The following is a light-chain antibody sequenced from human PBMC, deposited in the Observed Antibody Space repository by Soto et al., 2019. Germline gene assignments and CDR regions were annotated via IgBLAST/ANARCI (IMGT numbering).Light chain of an antibody. CDR1: QSVSSD. CDR2: GAS. Sequence: EKVMTQSPATLSVSPGERATLSCRASQSVSSDLAWYQQKPGQAPRLLIYGASSRATGIPDRFSGSGSGTDFTLTISSLEPEDFAVYYCQQYKNWPRTFGQGTKV. J-gene: IGKJ1*01. V-gene: IGKV3D-15*01. CDR3: QQYKNWPRT.